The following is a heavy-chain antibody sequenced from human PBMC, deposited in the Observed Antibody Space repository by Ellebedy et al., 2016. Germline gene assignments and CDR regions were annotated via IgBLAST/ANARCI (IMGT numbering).Heavy chain of an antibody. Sequence: GGSLRLSXAASGFTFSRYSMNWVRQAPGTGLEWVSSISSGSTHIYYADSLKGRFTISRDNAKNSLYLQMNTLRAEDTAVYYCARGVNTPTGYYFDSWGQGTLVTVSS. CDR1: GFTFSRYS. V-gene: IGHV3-21*01. CDR3: ARGVNTPTGYYFDS. J-gene: IGHJ4*02. D-gene: IGHD5-18*01. CDR2: ISSGSTHI.